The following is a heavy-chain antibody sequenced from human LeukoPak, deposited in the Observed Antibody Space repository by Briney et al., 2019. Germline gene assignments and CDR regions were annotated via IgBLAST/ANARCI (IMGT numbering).Heavy chain of an antibody. V-gene: IGHV4-34*01. CDR1: GGSFSGYY. Sequence: PSETLSLTCAIYGGSFSGYYWSWIRQPPGKGLEWIGEINHSGSTNYNPSLKSRVTISVDTSKNQFSLKLSSVTAADTAVYYCARGVTIFGVVIIHYYYMDVWGKGTTVIVSS. CDR2: INHSGST. D-gene: IGHD3-3*01. J-gene: IGHJ6*03. CDR3: ARGVTIFGVVIIHYYYMDV.